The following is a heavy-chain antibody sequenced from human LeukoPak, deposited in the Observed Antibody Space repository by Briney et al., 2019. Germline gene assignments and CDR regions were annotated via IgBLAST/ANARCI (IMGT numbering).Heavy chain of an antibody. CDR3: AREAYYYGSGSPYMDV. CDR2: IYYSGST. CDR1: GGSVSSGSYY. Sequence: SETLSLTCTVSGGSVSSGSYYWSWIRQPPGKGLEWIGYIYYSGSTNYNPSLKSRVTISVDTSKNQLSLKLSSVTAADTAVYYCAREAYYYGSGSPYMDVWGKGTTVTVSS. D-gene: IGHD3-10*01. J-gene: IGHJ6*04. V-gene: IGHV4-61*01.